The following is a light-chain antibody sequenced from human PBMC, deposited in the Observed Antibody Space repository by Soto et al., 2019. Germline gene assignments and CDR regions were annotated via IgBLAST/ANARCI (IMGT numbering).Light chain of an antibody. CDR1: SGHSNYA. CDR3: QTWGSGIVV. Sequence: QSVLTQSPSASGSLGASVKLTCTLSSGHSNYAIAWHQQQSEKGPRYLMKLNSDGSHSKGDGIPDRFSGSSSGAERYLTISSLQSEDEADYYCQTWGSGIVVFGGGTKLTVL. CDR2: LNSDGSH. J-gene: IGLJ2*01. V-gene: IGLV4-69*01.